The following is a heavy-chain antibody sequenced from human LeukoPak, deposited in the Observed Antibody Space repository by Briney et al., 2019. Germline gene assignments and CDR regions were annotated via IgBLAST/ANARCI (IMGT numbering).Heavy chain of an antibody. CDR2: VYYSGST. V-gene: IGHV4-59*11. Sequence: PSETLSLTCSVSGGSMSSHFWTWIRQPPGKGLQLIGYVYYSGSTNYDPSLRSRATLSLDRSKNQFSLKLSSVTAADTAVYYCAQTPYYYDSSGFDYWGQGTLVTVSS. D-gene: IGHD3-22*01. J-gene: IGHJ4*02. CDR3: AQTPYYYDSSGFDY. CDR1: GGSMSSHF.